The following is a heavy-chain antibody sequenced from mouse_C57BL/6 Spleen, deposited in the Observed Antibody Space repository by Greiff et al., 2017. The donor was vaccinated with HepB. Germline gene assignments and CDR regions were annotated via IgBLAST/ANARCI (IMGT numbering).Heavy chain of an antibody. J-gene: IGHJ2*01. CDR3: ARGYYGSSYLYYFDY. D-gene: IGHD1-1*01. V-gene: IGHV1-82*01. CDR2: IYPGDGDT. CDR1: GYAFSSSW. Sequence: VKVVESGPELVKPGASVKISCKASGYAFSSSWMNWVKQRPGKGLEWIGRIYPGDGDTNYNGKFKGKATLTADKSSSTAYMQLSSLTSEDSAVYFCARGYYGSSYLYYFDYWGQGTTLTVSS.